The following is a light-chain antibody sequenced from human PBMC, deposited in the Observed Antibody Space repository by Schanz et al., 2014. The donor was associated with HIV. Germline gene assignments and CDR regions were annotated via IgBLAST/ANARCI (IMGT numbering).Light chain of an antibody. CDR2: GAS. CDR1: QSVSSSY. CDR3: QQYANPPIT. V-gene: IGKV3-20*01. J-gene: IGKJ5*01. Sequence: EIVMTQSPATLSVSPGERATLSCRASQSVSSSYLAWYQQRPGQAPRLLIYGASTRATGIPARFSGSGSGTDFTLTISRLEPEDFAVYFCQQYANPPITFGQGTRLEIK.